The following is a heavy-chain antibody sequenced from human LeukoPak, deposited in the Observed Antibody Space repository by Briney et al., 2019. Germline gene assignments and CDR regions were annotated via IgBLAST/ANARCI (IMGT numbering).Heavy chain of an antibody. D-gene: IGHD2-15*01. V-gene: IGHV4-39*01. CDR1: GGSISGSSYS. J-gene: IGHJ4*02. CDR3: TRMEGGTMDF. Sequence: PSETLPLTCTVSGGSISGSSYSWGWIRQPPGKGLEWIGSIYYSGSTYYNPSLKSRVTTSVDTSKNQFSLRLSSVTAADTAVYYCTRMEGGTMDFWGQGTLVTVSS. CDR2: IYYSGST.